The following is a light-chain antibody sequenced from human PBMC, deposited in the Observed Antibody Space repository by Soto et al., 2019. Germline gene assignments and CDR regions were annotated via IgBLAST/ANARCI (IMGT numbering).Light chain of an antibody. CDR2: GAS. CDR1: QSVSSSY. J-gene: IGKJ1*01. V-gene: IGKV3-20*01. CDR3: QQYGSSPT. Sequence: EIGLTQSPCHLPLSAGERANLSSWASQSVSSSYLAWYQQKPGQARRLLIYGASSRATGIPDRSSGSGSGTDFTLTISRLEPEDFAVYYCQQYGSSPTFGQGTKVDIK.